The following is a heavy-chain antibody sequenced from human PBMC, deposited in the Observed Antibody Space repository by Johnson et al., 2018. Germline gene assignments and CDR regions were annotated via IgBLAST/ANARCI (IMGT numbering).Heavy chain of an antibody. CDR1: GFTFSRYW. D-gene: IGHD5-24*01. Sequence: VQLQESGGGLVQPGGSLRLSCAASGFTFSRYWMHWVRQSPGKGLVWVSRINSDGSSTSYADSVKGRFTISRDNAKNTLYLQMNSLRAEDTAVYYWARDLTGVVATIPFDIWGQGTMVTVSS. CDR2: INSDGSST. J-gene: IGHJ3*02. V-gene: IGHV3-74*01. CDR3: ARDLTGVVATIPFDI.